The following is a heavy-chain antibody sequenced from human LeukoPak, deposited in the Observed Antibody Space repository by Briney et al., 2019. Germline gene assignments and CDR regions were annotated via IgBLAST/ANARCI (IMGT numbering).Heavy chain of an antibody. CDR2: ISYDGSNK. Sequence: GGSLRLSCAASGFTFSSYGMHWVRQAPGKGLEWVAVISYDGSNKYYADSVKGRFTISRDNSKNTLYLQMNSLRAEDTAVYYCARDISAGGWYSSSSGWFDPWGQGTLVTVSS. CDR3: ARDISAGGWYSSSSGWFDP. J-gene: IGHJ5*02. V-gene: IGHV3-30*03. D-gene: IGHD6-6*01. CDR1: GFTFSSYG.